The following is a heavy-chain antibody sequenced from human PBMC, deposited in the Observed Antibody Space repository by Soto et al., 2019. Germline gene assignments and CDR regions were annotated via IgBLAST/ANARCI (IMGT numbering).Heavy chain of an antibody. D-gene: IGHD6-25*01. CDR3: ARDSQSGGRVYYFDY. CDR1: GYTFTSYA. Sequence: ASVKVSCKASGYTFTSYAMHWVRQAPGQRLEWMGWINAGNGNTKYSQKFQGRVTITRDTSASTAYMELSSLRSEDTAVYYCARDSQSGGRVYYFDYWGQGTLVTVSS. J-gene: IGHJ4*02. CDR2: INAGNGNT. V-gene: IGHV1-3*01.